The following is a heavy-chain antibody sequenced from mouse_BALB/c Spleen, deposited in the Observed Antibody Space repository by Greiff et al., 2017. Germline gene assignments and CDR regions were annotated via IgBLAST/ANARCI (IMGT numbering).Heavy chain of an antibody. J-gene: IGHJ1*01. CDR3: VREGGGNYRYFDV. CDR1: GFTFNTYA. Sequence: GGGLVQPKGSLKLSCAASGFTFNTYAMHWVCQAPGKGLEWVARIRSKSNNYATYYADSVKDRFTISRDDSQSMLYLQMNNLKTEDTAMYYCVREGGGNYRYFDVWGAGTTVTVSS. D-gene: IGHD2-1*01. CDR2: IRSKSNNYAT. V-gene: IGHV10-3*03.